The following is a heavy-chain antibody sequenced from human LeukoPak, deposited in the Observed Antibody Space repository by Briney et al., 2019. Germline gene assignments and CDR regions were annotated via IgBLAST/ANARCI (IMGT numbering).Heavy chain of an antibody. D-gene: IGHD3-16*01. J-gene: IGHJ6*02. Sequence: PGRSLRLSCAASGFTFSSYAMHWVRQAPGKGLEWVAVISYDGSNEYYADSMKGRFTISRDNSKNTLYLQMNSLRAEDTAVYYCARDRGDDSPYGMDVWGQGTTVTVSS. CDR3: ARDRGDDSPYGMDV. CDR2: ISYDGSNE. CDR1: GFTFSSYA. V-gene: IGHV3-30-3*01.